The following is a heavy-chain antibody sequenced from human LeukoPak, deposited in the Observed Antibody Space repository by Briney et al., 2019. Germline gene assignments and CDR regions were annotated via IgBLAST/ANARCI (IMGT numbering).Heavy chain of an antibody. CDR1: GFTFSTYS. Sequence: PGGSLRLSCAASGFTFSTYSMNWIRQPPGKGLEWIGEINHSGSTNYNPSLKSRVTISVDTSKNQFSLKLSSVTAADTAVYYCARGYEVTTLNYYYYYYMAVWGKGTTVTVPS. CDR3: ARGYEVTTLNYYYYYYMAV. J-gene: IGHJ6*03. V-gene: IGHV4-34*01. D-gene: IGHD4-11*01. CDR2: INHSGST.